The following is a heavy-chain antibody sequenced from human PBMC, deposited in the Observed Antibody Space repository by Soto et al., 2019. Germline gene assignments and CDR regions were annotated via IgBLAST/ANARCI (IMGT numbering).Heavy chain of an antibody. D-gene: IGHD3-22*01. J-gene: IGHJ2*01. V-gene: IGHV3-23*01. CDR3: AKGDDSSGYYVPNWYFDL. CDR2: ISGSGGST. Sequence: GGSLRLSCAASGFTFSSYAMSWVRQAPGKGLEWVSAISGSGGSTYYADSVKDRFTISRDNSKNTLYLQMNSLRAEDTAVYYCAKGDDSSGYYVPNWYFDLWGRGTLVTVSS. CDR1: GFTFSSYA.